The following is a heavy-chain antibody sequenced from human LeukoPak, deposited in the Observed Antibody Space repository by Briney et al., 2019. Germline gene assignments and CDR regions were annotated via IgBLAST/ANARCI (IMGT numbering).Heavy chain of an antibody. CDR3: AKGYSRGTTLDY. CDR2: ISYDGSNK. CDR1: GFTFSSYG. D-gene: IGHD1-14*01. Sequence: GRSLRLSCAASGFTFSSYGMHWVRQAPGKGLEWVAVISYDGSNKYYADSVKGRFTISRDNSKNTLYLQMNSLRAEDTAVYYCAKGYSRGTTLDYWGQGTLVTVSS. V-gene: IGHV3-30*18. J-gene: IGHJ4*02.